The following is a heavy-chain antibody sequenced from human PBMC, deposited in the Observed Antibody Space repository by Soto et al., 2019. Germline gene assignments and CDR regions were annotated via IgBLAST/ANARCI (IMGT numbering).Heavy chain of an antibody. CDR3: ARFRGCSSTSCYKSGMDV. CDR1: GYTFTSYA. J-gene: IGHJ6*02. CDR2: INAGNGNT. V-gene: IGHV1-3*01. D-gene: IGHD2-2*02. Sequence: QVQLVQSGAEVKKPGASVKVSCKASGYTFTSYAMHWVRQAPGQRLEWMGWINAGNGNTKYSQKFQGRVTITRDTSASTAYMELSSLRSEDTAVYYCARFRGCSSTSCYKSGMDVWGQGTTVTV.